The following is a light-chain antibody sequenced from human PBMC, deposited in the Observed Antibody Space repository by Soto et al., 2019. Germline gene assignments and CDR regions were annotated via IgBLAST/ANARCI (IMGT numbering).Light chain of an antibody. V-gene: IGLV1-40*01. J-gene: IGLJ2*01. CDR3: QSYDSSLSGSV. Sequence: QSVLTQPSSVSGTPGQGVTISCSGSSSNIGAGYDVHWYQQLPGTAPKLLIYGNSNRPSGVPDRFSGSKSGTSASLAITGLQAEDEADYYCQSYDSSLSGSVFGGGTKLTVL. CDR1: SSNIGAGYD. CDR2: GNS.